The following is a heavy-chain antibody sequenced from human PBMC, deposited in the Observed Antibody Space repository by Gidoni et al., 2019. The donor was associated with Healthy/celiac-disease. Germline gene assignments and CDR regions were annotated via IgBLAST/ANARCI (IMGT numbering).Heavy chain of an antibody. Sequence: QVQLVQSGAEVKKPGASVTVSCKASGYTFTSYAMHWVRQAPGKRLEWMGWITAGKGNTKYSQKFQGRVTITRDTAASTAYMELSSLRSEDTAVYYCARPPYYYDSSGFGTWGQGTLVTVSS. CDR1: GYTFTSYA. CDR3: ARPPYYYDSSGFGT. V-gene: IGHV1-3*01. CDR2: ITAGKGNT. J-gene: IGHJ5*02. D-gene: IGHD3-22*01.